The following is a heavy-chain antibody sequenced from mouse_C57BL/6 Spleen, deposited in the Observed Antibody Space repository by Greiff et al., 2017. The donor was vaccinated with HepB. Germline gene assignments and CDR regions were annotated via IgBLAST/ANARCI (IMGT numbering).Heavy chain of an antibody. CDR3: ARSVYITTGDY. V-gene: IGHV1-64*01. CDR2: IHHNSGST. Sequence: VQLQQPGAELVKPGASVKLSCKASGYTFTSYWMHWVKQRPGQGLEWIGMIHHNSGSTNYNEKFKSKSTLTVDKSSSTAYMQLSSLTSEDSAVYYCARSVYITTGDYWGQGTTLTVSS. J-gene: IGHJ2*01. D-gene: IGHD1-1*01. CDR1: GYTFTSYW.